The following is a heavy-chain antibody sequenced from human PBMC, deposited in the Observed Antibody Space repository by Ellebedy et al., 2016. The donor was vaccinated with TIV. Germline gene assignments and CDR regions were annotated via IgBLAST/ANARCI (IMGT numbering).Heavy chain of an antibody. D-gene: IGHD3-3*01. CDR3: ARGGVVTPLDY. V-gene: IGHV4-39*07. CDR2: IYYSGST. Sequence: SETLSLTXTVSGGSISSSSYYWGWIRQPPGKGLEWIGSIYYSGSTYYNPSLKSRVTISVDTSKNQFSLKLSSVTAADTAVYYCARGGVVTPLDYWGQGTLVTVSS. CDR1: GGSISSSSYY. J-gene: IGHJ4*02.